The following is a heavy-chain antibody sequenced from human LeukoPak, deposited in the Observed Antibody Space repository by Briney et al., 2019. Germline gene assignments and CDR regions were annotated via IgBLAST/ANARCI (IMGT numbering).Heavy chain of an antibody. Sequence: GSLRLSCAASGFTFSSYSMNWVRQTPGKGLEWVSSISDSSSYIYYADSVKGRFTISRDNAKNSLFLQMNSLRAEDTAVYYCARAPDGYNAFDLWGQGTMVTVSS. CDR1: GFTFSSYS. CDR2: ISDSSSYI. D-gene: IGHD5-24*01. V-gene: IGHV3-21*01. J-gene: IGHJ3*01. CDR3: ARAPDGYNAFDL.